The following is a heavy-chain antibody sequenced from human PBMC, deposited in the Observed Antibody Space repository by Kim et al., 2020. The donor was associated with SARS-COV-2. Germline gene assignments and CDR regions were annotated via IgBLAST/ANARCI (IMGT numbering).Heavy chain of an antibody. D-gene: IGHD3-10*01. V-gene: IGHV4-34*01. CDR1: GGSFSGYY. CDR2: INHSGST. J-gene: IGHJ4*02. CDR3: ARFMVRGVLDY. Sequence: SETLSLTCAVYGGSFSGYYWSWIRQPPGKGLEWIGEINHSGSTNYNPSLKSRVTISVDTSKNQFSLKLSSVTAADTAVYYCARFMVRGVLDYWGQGTLVTVSS.